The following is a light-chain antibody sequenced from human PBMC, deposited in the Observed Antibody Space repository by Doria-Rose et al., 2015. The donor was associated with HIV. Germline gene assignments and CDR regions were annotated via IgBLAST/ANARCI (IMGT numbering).Light chain of an antibody. CDR1: QRVKSSY. V-gene: IGKV3-20*01. CDR3: QQYGTSRGT. J-gene: IGKJ5*01. Sequence: TQSPGTLSLSPGERATLSCRASQRVKSSYLAWYQQKPGQAPRLLIYDASTSATGIPGRFSGSGSGTDFTLTISRLEPEDVAVYYCQQYGTSRGTFGQGTRLEIK. CDR2: DAS.